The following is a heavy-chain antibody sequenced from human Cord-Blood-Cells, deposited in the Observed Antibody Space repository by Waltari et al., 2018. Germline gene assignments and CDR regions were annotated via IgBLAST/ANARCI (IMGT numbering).Heavy chain of an antibody. J-gene: IGHJ5*02. CDR3: ARGEWLRSGWFDP. CDR1: GGSFSGYY. D-gene: IGHD5-12*01. V-gene: IGHV4-34*01. CDR2: SNHSGST. Sequence: QVQLQQWGAGLLKPSETLSLTCAVYGGSFSGYYWSWIRQPPGKGLEWNGESNHSGSTNYTPSLKSRVTISVDTSKNQFSLKLSSVTAADTAVYYCARGEWLRSGWFDPWGQGTLVTVSS.